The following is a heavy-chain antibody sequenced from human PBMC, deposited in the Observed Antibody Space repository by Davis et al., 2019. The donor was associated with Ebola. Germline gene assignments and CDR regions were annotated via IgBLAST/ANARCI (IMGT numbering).Heavy chain of an antibody. D-gene: IGHD2-21*02. CDR3: ARATRHCSPGCYFDS. J-gene: IGHJ4*02. V-gene: IGHV4-61*08. Sequence: SETLSLTCPVPGGSIRSGDYYWSWIRQPPGPGLELIGYIHYTGVTNYHPSLMSRVSISLDTSTTQLSLNLASVTAADTAIYYCARATRHCSPGCYFDSWGQGSLVSVSS. CDR2: IHYTGVT. CDR1: GGSIRSGDYY.